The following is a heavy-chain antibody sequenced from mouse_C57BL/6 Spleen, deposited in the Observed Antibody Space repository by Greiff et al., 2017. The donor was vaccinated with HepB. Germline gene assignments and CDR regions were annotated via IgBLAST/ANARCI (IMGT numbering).Heavy chain of an antibody. V-gene: IGHV1-59*01. CDR2: IDPSDSYT. D-gene: IGHD2-5*01. CDR3: ARAAYNSNYVFYYFDY. J-gene: IGHJ2*01. CDR1: GYTFTSYW. Sequence: QVQLQQPGAELVRPGTSVKLSCKASGYTFTSYWMHWVKQRPGQGLEWIGVIDPSDSYTNYNQKFKGKATLTVDTSSSTAYMQLSSLTSEDSAVYYCARAAYNSNYVFYYFDYWGQGTTLTVSS.